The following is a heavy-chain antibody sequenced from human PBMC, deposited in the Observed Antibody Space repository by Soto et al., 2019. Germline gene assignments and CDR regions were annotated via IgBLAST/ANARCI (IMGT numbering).Heavy chain of an antibody. CDR3: ARDLFLGYCTNGVCSWFDP. CDR2: IIPIFGTA. D-gene: IGHD2-8*01. J-gene: IGHJ5*02. Sequence: SVKVSCKASGGTFSSYAISWVRQAPGQGLEWMGGIIPIFGTANYAQKFQGRVTITADESTSTAYMELSSLRSEDTAVYYCARDLFLGYCTNGVCSWFDPWGQGTLVTVSS. V-gene: IGHV1-69*13. CDR1: GGTFSSYA.